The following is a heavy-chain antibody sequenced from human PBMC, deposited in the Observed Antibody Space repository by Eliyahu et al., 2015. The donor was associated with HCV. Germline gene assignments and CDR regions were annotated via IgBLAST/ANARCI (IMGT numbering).Heavy chain of an antibody. CDR2: IIPIFGTA. Sequence: QVQLVQSGAEVKKPGSSVKVSCKASGGXFSSHTISWVRQAPGQGLEWMGGIIPIFGTANYAQKFQGRVTITADESTNIVYMELSSLRYEDTAAYYCALEGGSSGPRWFDPWGQGTLVTVSS. CDR1: GGXFSSHT. CDR3: ALEGGSSGPRWFDP. J-gene: IGHJ5*02. D-gene: IGHD3-22*01. V-gene: IGHV1-69*01.